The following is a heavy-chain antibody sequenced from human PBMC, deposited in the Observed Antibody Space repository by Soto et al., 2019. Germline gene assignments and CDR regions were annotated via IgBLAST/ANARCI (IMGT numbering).Heavy chain of an antibody. CDR1: GYTFTGYY. V-gene: IGHV1-2*04. Sequence: ASVKVSCKASGYTFTGYYMHWVRQAPGQGLEWMGWINPNSGGTNYAQKFQGWVTMTRDTSISTAYMELSRLRSDDTAVYYCARDTPLDYGDSRPLGLDVWGQGTTVTVSS. J-gene: IGHJ6*02. CDR3: ARDTPLDYGDSRPLGLDV. D-gene: IGHD4-17*01. CDR2: INPNSGGT.